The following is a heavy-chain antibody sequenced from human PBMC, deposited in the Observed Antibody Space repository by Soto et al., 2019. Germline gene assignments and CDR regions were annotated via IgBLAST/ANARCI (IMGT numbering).Heavy chain of an antibody. V-gene: IGHV4-4*02. CDR3: ARRWGEGRGDY. CDR1: GGSISSSNW. CDR2: IYHSGNT. J-gene: IGHJ4*02. D-gene: IGHD3-10*01. Sequence: QVQLQESGPGLVKPSGTLSLTCAVSGGSISSSNWWSWVRQPPGKGLEWIGEIYHSGNTNYNPSLKSRGTMAVDKSRNQFSLKLSSVTAADTAVYYCARRWGEGRGDYWGQGTLVTVSS.